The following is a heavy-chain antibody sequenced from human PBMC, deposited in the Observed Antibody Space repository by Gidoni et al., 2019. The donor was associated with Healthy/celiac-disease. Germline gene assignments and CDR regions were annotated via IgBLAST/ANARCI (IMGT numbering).Heavy chain of an antibody. D-gene: IGHD3-9*01. J-gene: IGHJ4*02. CDR3: ARANDVLRYFDWLYDY. Sequence: QVQLQQWGAGLLKPSETLSLTCAVYGGSFSCYYWSWIRQPPGKGLEWIGEINHSGSTNYNPSIKSRVTISVDTSKNQFSLKLSSVTAADTAVYYCARANDVLRYFDWLYDYWGQGTLVTVSS. CDR1: GGSFSCYY. V-gene: IGHV4-34*01. CDR2: INHSGST.